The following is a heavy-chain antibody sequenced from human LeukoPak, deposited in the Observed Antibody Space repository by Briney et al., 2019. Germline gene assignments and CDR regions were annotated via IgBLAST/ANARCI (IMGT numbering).Heavy chain of an antibody. J-gene: IGHJ3*02. Sequence: GGSLRLSCATSGFTFSTFWMHWVRQAPGKGLEWVAVISFDGSNKYYADSVKGRLTISRDYSKNTLYLQMNSLRAEDTAVYYCARDRWYYYDNSDYYHDAFDIWGQGTMVTVSS. CDR1: GFTFSTFW. CDR2: ISFDGSNK. CDR3: ARDRWYYYDNSDYYHDAFDI. V-gene: IGHV3-30*03. D-gene: IGHD3-22*01.